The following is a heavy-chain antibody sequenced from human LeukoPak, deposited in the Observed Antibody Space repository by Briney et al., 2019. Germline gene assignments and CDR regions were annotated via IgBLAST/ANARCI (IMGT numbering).Heavy chain of an antibody. CDR2: LRSKANNDAT. Sequence: GGSLRLSCAASGFTFSGSDMHWVRQASGKGLEWVGRLRSKANNDATAYGASVTGRFTISRDDSKNTAYLQMNSLKTEYTAVYYCTRWVTGTGAHMDVWGKGTTVTISS. V-gene: IGHV3-73*01. CDR1: GFTFSGSD. J-gene: IGHJ6*03. CDR3: TRWVTGTGAHMDV. D-gene: IGHD6-19*01.